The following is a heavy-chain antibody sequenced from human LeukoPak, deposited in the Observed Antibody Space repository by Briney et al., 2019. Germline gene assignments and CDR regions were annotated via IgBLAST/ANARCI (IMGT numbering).Heavy chain of an antibody. D-gene: IGHD4-17*01. J-gene: IGHJ2*01. CDR1: GFTFSSYS. CDR2: ISSSSYI. CDR3: AALRGLQNWYFDL. V-gene: IGHV3-21*01. Sequence: GGSLRLSCAASGFTFSSYSMNWVRQAPGQGLEWVSSISSSSYIYYADSVKGRFTISRDNAKNSLYLQMNSLRAEDTAVYYCAALRGLQNWYFDLWGRGTLVTVSS.